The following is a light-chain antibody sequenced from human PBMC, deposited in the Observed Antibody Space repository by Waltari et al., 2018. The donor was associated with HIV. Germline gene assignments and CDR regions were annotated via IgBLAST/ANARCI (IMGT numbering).Light chain of an antibody. CDR3: AAAWNDSLNGPV. CDR1: SSNIGNNA. J-gene: IGLJ2*01. V-gene: IGLV1-36*01. Sequence: QSVLTQPPSVSEAPTQRVTSSCSGSSSNIGNNAVNWSQQRPGKAPKLLIYYDDLLPSGVSDRFSGAKSDTSASLAFSGLQSEDEADYYCAAAWNDSLNGPVFGGGTKLTVL. CDR2: YDD.